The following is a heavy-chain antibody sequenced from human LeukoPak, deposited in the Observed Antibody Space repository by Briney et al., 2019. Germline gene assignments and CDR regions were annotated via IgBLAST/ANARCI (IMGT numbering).Heavy chain of an antibody. CDR1: GYTFTSYG. Sequence: VASVKVSCKASGYTFTSYGISWVRQAPGQGLEWMGWISAYNGNTNYAQKLQGRVTMTTDTSTSTAYMELRSLRSDDTAVYYCARVNGGIVATVYYYYGMDVWGQGTTVTVSS. V-gene: IGHV1-18*01. CDR3: ARVNGGIVATVYYYYGMDV. CDR2: ISAYNGNT. D-gene: IGHD5-12*01. J-gene: IGHJ6*02.